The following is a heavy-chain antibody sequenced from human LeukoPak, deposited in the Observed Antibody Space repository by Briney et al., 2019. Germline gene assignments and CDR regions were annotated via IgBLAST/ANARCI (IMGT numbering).Heavy chain of an antibody. D-gene: IGHD6-19*01. CDR3: ARDHFTYSSGPTGY. CDR1: GYTFTSYD. V-gene: IGHV1-8*01. Sequence: GASVTVPCKASGYTFTSYDINWVRQATGQGLEWMGWMNPNSGNTGYAQKFQGRVTMTRNTSISTAYMELSSLRSDDTAVYYCARDHFTYSSGPTGYWGQGTLVTVSS. J-gene: IGHJ4*02. CDR2: MNPNSGNT.